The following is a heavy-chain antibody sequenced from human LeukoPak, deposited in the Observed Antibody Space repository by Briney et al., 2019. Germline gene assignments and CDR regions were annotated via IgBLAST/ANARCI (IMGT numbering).Heavy chain of an antibody. V-gene: IGHV4-31*03. D-gene: IGHD3-22*01. CDR2: VYYTGST. Sequence: SETLSLTYTVCGGSISSDSHYWSWIRQRPGLGLEWIGYVYYTGSTYYNPSLRSRISLSLDTSEKQISLRLTSVTATDSAVYYCARGLCSTSCYHCDYWGQGTLVTVSS. J-gene: IGHJ4*02. CDR1: GGSISSDSHY. CDR3: ARGLCSTSCYHCDY.